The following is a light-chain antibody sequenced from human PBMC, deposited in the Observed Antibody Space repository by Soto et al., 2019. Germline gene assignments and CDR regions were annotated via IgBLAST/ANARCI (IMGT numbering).Light chain of an antibody. Sequence: LAQPASVSGSPGQSITISCTGTSSDVGGYNYVSWYQLHPGKAPKLMVYEVSYRPSGVSSRFSGSKSANTASLTISGLQAEDEADYYCSSYASSTAYVFGTGTKVTVL. V-gene: IGLV2-14*01. J-gene: IGLJ1*01. CDR1: SSDVGGYNY. CDR2: EVS. CDR3: SSYASSTAYV.